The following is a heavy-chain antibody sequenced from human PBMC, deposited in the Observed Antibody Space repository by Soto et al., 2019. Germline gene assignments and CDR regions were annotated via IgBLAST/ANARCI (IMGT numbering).Heavy chain of an antibody. J-gene: IGHJ6*02. CDR2: IIPIFGTA. CDR1: GGTFSSYT. CDR3: AKHYDNWDYYCGMDV. D-gene: IGHD3-22*01. V-gene: IGHV1-69*12. Sequence: QVQLVQSGAEVKKPGSSVKVSCKASGGTFSSYTISWVRQAPGQGLEWMGGIIPIFGTADYAQKFQGRVTITADESTSTAYMELSSLRSEDTAVYYCAKHYDNWDYYCGMDVWGQGTPVTVSS.